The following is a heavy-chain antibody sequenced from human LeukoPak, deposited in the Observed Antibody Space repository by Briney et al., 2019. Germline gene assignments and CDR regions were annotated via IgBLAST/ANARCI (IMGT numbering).Heavy chain of an antibody. Sequence: QSGGSLRLSCAASDSAFRRYGMHWVRQAPGKGLEWVAGVSDDGSRKYHADSVKGRSTISRENSKNTLYLQMSNLRAEDTAVYYCASSIAVLKYYFDYWGQGTLVTVSS. V-gene: IGHV3-30*03. CDR3: ASSIAVLKYYFDY. CDR1: DSAFRRYG. J-gene: IGHJ4*02. D-gene: IGHD6-19*01. CDR2: VSDDGSRK.